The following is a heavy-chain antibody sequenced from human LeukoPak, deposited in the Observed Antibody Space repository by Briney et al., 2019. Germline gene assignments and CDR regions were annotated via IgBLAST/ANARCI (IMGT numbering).Heavy chain of an antibody. CDR3: ARALYSSSSPHFDY. CDR1: GFTFSSYS. J-gene: IGHJ4*02. Sequence: GGSLRLSCAASGFTFSSYSMNWVRQAPGKGLEWVSYISSSSSTIYYADSVKGRFTISRDNAKNSLYLQMNSLRAEDTAVYYCARALYSSSSPHFDYWGLGTLVTVSS. CDR2: ISSSSSTI. D-gene: IGHD6-6*01. V-gene: IGHV3-48*01.